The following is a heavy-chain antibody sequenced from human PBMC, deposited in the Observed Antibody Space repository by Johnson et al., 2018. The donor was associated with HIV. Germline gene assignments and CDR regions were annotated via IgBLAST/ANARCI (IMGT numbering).Heavy chain of an antibody. CDR2: ISYDGSNK. J-gene: IGHJ3*02. CDR3: ASKAAGTMHAFDI. Sequence: QVQLVESGGGVVQPGRSLRLSCAASGFTFSSYAMHWVRQAPGKGLELVAVISYDGSNKYYADSVKGRFTISRANSKNTLYLQMNSLRAEDTAVYYCASKAAGTMHAFDIWGQGTMVTVSS. V-gene: IGHV3-30*04. D-gene: IGHD6-13*01. CDR1: GFTFSSYA.